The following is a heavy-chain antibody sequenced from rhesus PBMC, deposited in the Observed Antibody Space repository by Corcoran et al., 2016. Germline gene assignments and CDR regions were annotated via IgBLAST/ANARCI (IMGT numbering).Heavy chain of an antibody. CDR3: ERVDYGTDY. Sequence: QVPLVQSGAEVKKPGSSVKVSCKASGSTFTDYYMHWVRPTPGQGLEWMGEINPKTGGTNYAQKFQGRVTMTRDTSTSTAYMELSSLRSEDTAVYYCERVDYGTDYWGQGVLVTVSS. CDR1: GSTFTDYY. D-gene: IGHD4-29*01. V-gene: IGHV1-138*01. J-gene: IGHJ4*01. CDR2: INPKTGGT.